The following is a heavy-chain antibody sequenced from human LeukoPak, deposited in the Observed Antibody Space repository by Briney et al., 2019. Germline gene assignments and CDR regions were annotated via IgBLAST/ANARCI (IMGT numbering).Heavy chain of an antibody. D-gene: IGHD3-10*01. CDR3: ARYYYGSGSYPEGFDP. Sequence: PSETLSLTCTVSGGSISSSSYYWGWIRQPPGKGLEWIGSIYYSESTNYNPSLKSRVTISVDTSKNQFSLKLSSVTAADTAVYYCARYYYGSGSYPEGFDPWGQGTLVTVSS. CDR2: IYYSEST. J-gene: IGHJ5*02. CDR1: GGSISSSSYY. V-gene: IGHV4-39*07.